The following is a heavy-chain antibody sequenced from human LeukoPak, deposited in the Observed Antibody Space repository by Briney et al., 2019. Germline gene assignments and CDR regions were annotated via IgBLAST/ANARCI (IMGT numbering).Heavy chain of an antibody. Sequence: SETLSLTCTVSGGSISSGDYYWSWIRQPPGKGLEWIGYIYYSGSTYYNPSLKSRVTISVDTSKNQFSLKLSSVTAADTAVYYCAVLRGYYPTNWFDPWGQGTLVTVSS. V-gene: IGHV4-30-4*01. CDR3: AVLRGYYPTNWFDP. J-gene: IGHJ5*02. CDR1: GGSISSGDYY. CDR2: IYYSGST. D-gene: IGHD3-22*01.